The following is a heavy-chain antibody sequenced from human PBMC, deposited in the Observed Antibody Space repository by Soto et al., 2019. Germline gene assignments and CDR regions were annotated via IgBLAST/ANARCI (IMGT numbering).Heavy chain of an antibody. J-gene: IGHJ4*02. CDR2: IVPIFNTS. V-gene: IGHV1-69*01. CDR3: ARSRLQSYYFDY. Sequence: QVQLVQSGAAVKKPGSSVKVSCKASGGTFNTYPITWVRQAPGQGLEWVGVIVPIFNTSTYARKFRGRVTITADESTITAFMELSSLRSDDTAVYYCARSRLQSYYFDYWGQGTLVTVSS. CDR1: GGTFNTYP. D-gene: IGHD6-25*01.